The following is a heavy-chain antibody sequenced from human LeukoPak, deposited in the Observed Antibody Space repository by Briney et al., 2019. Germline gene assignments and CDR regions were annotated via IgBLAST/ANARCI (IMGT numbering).Heavy chain of an antibody. CDR3: ARVFSQQLWAFDI. D-gene: IGHD6-13*01. CDR1: GGSISSYC. V-gene: IGHV4-59*01. Sequence: SQTLSLTCTVSGGSISSYCWSWIRQPPGKGLEWIGYIYYSGYTNYNPSLKSRVTMSIDTSKNQFSLRLTSVTAADTAVYYCARVFSQQLWAFDIWGQGTMVTVSS. CDR2: IYYSGYT. J-gene: IGHJ3*02.